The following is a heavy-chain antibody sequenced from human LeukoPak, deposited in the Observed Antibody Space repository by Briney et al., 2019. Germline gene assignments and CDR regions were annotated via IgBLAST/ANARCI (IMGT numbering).Heavy chain of an antibody. D-gene: IGHD3-16*02. J-gene: IGHJ4*02. CDR2: INPNSGGT. CDR3: ARVWGDLSLPPRWDYFDY. Sequence: ASVKVSCKASGYTFTGYYMHWVRQAPGQGLEWMGWINPNSGGTNYAQKFQGRVTMTRDTSISTAYMELSRLRSDDTAVYYCARVWGDLSLPPRWDYFDYWGQGTLVTVSS. V-gene: IGHV1-2*02. CDR1: GYTFTGYY.